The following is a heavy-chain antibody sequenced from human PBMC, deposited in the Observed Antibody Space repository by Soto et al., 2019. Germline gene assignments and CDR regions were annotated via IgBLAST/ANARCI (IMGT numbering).Heavy chain of an antibody. J-gene: IGHJ5*02. D-gene: IGHD2-21*02. V-gene: IGHV1-2*02. CDR3: ARGDVNWFDP. CDR1: GYSFIGHY. CDR2: INPKSGVT. Sequence: ASVKVSCKASGYSFIGHYMHWVRQAPGQGLEWMGWINPKSGVTNYAQKFQGRVTMTRDTSITTAYMELSSLRSDDTAVYYCARGDVNWFDPWGQGTLVTVSS.